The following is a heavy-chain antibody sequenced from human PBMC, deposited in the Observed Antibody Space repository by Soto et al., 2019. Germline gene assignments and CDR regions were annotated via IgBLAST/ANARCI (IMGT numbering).Heavy chain of an antibody. J-gene: IGHJ3*02. D-gene: IGHD6-19*01. CDR3: ARGYDPWLVKVDMDI. CDR1: GYTFTSYD. CDR2: MNPNSGNT. Sequence: ASVKVSCKASGYTFTSYDINWVRQATGQGLEWMGWMNPNSGNTGYAQKFQGRVTMTRNTSISTAYMELSSLRSEDTAVYYCARGYDPWLVKVDMDIWGQGTMVTVSS. V-gene: IGHV1-8*01.